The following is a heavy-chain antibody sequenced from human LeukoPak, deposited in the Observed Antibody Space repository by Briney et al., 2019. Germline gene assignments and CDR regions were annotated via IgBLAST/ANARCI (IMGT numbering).Heavy chain of an antibody. CDR1: GFTVSSNY. CDR3: ARDSSGWYDY. CDR2: IYSGGST. V-gene: IGHV3-66*01. J-gene: IGHJ4*02. Sequence: GGSLRLSCAASGFTVSSNYMSWVRQAPGKGLEWVSVIYSGGSTYYSDSVKGRFTISRDNSKNTLYLQMNSLRAEDTAVYYCARDSSGWYDYWGQGTLVTVSS. D-gene: IGHD6-19*01.